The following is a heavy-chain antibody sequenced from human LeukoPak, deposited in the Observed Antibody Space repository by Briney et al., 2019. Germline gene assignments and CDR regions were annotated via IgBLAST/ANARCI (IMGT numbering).Heavy chain of an antibody. Sequence: GESLKISCKGSGYRFTNYWIGWVRQMPGKGLEWMGIIYPGDSVTRYSPSFQGQVTISADKSISTAYLQWSSLKASDTAMYYCARQKEKTTVEDYYYYYMDVWGKGTTVTISS. V-gene: IGHV5-51*01. CDR3: ARQKEKTTVEDYYYYYMDV. CDR1: GYRFTNYW. CDR2: IYPGDSVT. J-gene: IGHJ6*03. D-gene: IGHD4-17*01.